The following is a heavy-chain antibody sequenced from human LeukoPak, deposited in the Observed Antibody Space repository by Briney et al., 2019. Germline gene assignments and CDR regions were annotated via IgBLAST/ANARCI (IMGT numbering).Heavy chain of an antibody. CDR2: ISGSGGST. D-gene: IGHD3-16*02. CDR1: GFTFSSYA. J-gene: IGHJ4*02. Sequence: GGSLRLSCAASGFTFSSYAMSWVRQAPGKGPEWVSAISGSGGSTYYADSVKGRFTISRDNSKNTLYLQMNSLRAEDTAVYYCAKDTDYVWGSYRYRAYDYWGQGTLVTVSS. CDR3: AKDTDYVWGSYRYRAYDY. V-gene: IGHV3-23*01.